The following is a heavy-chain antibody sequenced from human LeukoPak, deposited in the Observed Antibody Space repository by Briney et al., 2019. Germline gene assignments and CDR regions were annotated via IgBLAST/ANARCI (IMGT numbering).Heavy chain of an antibody. Sequence: GGSLRLSCAASGFTFSSYAMSWVRQAPGKGLEWVSAISGSGGSTYYADSVKGRFTISRDNSKNTLYLQMNSLRAEDTAVYYCARGTSRVVPAASVGNPWGQGTLVTVSS. J-gene: IGHJ5*02. CDR1: GFTFSSYA. CDR2: ISGSGGST. D-gene: IGHD2-2*01. V-gene: IGHV3-23*01. CDR3: ARGTSRVVPAASVGNP.